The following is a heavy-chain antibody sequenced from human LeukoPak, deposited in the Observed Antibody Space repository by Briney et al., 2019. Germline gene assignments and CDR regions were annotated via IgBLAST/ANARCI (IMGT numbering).Heavy chain of an antibody. Sequence: SETLSLTCTVSGYSISSGYYWGWIRQPPGKGLEWIGSIYHSGSTYYNPSLKSRVTISVDTSKNQFSLKLSSVTVADTAVYYCARRRWLQFYYYYMDVWGKGTTVTISS. CDR2: IYHSGST. D-gene: IGHD5-24*01. CDR3: ARRRWLQFYYYYMDV. J-gene: IGHJ6*03. V-gene: IGHV4-38-2*02. CDR1: GYSISSGYY.